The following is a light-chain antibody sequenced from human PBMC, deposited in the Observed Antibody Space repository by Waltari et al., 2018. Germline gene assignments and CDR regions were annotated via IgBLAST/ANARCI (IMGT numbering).Light chain of an antibody. V-gene: IGKV3-20*01. CDR3: QHNVRLPVT. J-gene: IGKJ1*01. Sequence: IVLTQSPGTLSLSPGESPTLSCRANQNVWRSLVWYQQKPGQAPRLLIYDTSTRATGIPDRFSGSGSGTDFSLTIARLEPEDFAVYYCQHNVRLPVTFGQGTKVEI. CDR1: QNVWRS. CDR2: DTS.